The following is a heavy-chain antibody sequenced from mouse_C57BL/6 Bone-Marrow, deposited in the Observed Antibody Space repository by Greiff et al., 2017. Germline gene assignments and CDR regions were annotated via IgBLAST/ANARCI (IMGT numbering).Heavy chain of an antibody. Sequence: QVQLQQPGAELVMPGASVKLSCKASGYTFTSYWMHWVKQRPGQGLEWIGEIDPSDSYTNYNQKFKGKSTLTVDKSSSTAYMQLSSLTSEDSAVYYCARGRGGYFGYWGQGTTLTVSS. CDR3: ARGRGGYFGY. J-gene: IGHJ2*01. CDR1: GYTFTSYW. CDR2: IDPSDSYT. V-gene: IGHV1-69*01.